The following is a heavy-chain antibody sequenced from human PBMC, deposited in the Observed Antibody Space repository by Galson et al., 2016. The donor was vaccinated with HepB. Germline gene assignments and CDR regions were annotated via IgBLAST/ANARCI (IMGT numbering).Heavy chain of an antibody. J-gene: IGHJ4*02. CDR3: ARDVQYRFDS. V-gene: IGHV1-18*01. CDR1: GYTFTTSG. CDR2: ISTYSGNT. Sequence: SVKVSCKASGYTFTTSGISWVRQAPGQGLEWMGWISTYSGNTKYAQKFQGGLTLTTHSSTTTAYMSLRSLRFDYTALDYCARDVQYRFDSWGQGTLVTVSS. D-gene: IGHD2/OR15-2a*01.